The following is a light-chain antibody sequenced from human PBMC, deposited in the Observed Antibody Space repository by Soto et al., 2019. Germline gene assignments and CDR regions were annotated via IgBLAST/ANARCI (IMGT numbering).Light chain of an antibody. Sequence: DIVMTQSPDSLAVSLGERSTINCKSIQTVLDSFNNKDYLTWYQQKPGQPPKLLIYWAYTREFGVTDRFSGSGSGTDFTLTISSLQAEDVAVYYCQQYYSTPRTFGHGTQVEIK. CDR1: QTVLDSFNNKDY. CDR2: WAY. J-gene: IGKJ1*01. CDR3: QQYYSTPRT. V-gene: IGKV4-1*01.